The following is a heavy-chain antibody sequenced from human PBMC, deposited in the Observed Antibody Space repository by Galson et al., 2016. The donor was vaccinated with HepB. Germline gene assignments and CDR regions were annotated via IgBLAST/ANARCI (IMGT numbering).Heavy chain of an antibody. Sequence: SLRLSCAASGFTFSTYDMHWVRQPIGKGLQWVSASGIVGDTYYPGSVKGRFTISRENGKNSLYLQMNSLRAGDTAVYYCVRGNFDSSGYYYDYWGQGTLVTVSS. V-gene: IGHV3-13*04. CDR1: GFTFSTYD. J-gene: IGHJ4*02. D-gene: IGHD3-22*01. CDR3: VRGNFDSSGYYYDY. CDR2: SGIVGDT.